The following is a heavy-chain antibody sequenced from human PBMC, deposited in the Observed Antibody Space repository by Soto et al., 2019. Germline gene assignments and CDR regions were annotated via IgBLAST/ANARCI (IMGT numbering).Heavy chain of an antibody. Sequence: GSGPTLVNPTQTLTLTCTFSGFSLSTSGVGVGWIRQPPGKALEWLALIYWDDDKRSRPSLKSRLTITKDTSKNQVVLTLTNMDPVVSSCDYCAETVRYDTSCDEYYEHWGQGTLVTVSS. CDR2: IYWDDDK. CDR3: AETVRYDTSCDEYYEH. CDR1: GFSLSTSGVG. D-gene: IGHD3-22*01. V-gene: IGHV2-5*02. J-gene: IGHJ1*01.